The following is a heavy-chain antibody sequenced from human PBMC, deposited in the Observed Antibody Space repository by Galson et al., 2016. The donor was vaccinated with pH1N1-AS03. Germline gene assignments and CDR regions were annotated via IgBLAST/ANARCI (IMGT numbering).Heavy chain of an antibody. D-gene: IGHD3-10*01. V-gene: IGHV3-30*04. CDR1: GISLSTYA. CDR2: ISYDGSDK. Sequence: SLRLSCAASGISLSTYALHWVRQAPGKGLEWVAVISYDGSDKYYADSVKGRFTISRDNSKNTVYLEMNNLITDDTAVYYCARDTTTTRLRGPVPIWGQGTTVTVSS. J-gene: IGHJ6*02. CDR3: ARDTTTTRLRGPVPI.